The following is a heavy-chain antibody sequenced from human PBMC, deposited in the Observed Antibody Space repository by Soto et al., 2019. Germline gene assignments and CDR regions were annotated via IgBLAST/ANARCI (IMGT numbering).Heavy chain of an antibody. Sequence: GAALKISCKGSGDTFTNYWIGWVRQMPGKGLEGMGIIYPGDSDTKYNPSFQGQVTISADKSITTTYLQWSSLKASDTAIYYCAASIFYYCLEVWGQGTKVNVAP. V-gene: IGHV5-51*01. CDR2: IYPGDSDT. J-gene: IGHJ6*01. CDR1: GDTFTNYW. CDR3: AASIFYYCLEV.